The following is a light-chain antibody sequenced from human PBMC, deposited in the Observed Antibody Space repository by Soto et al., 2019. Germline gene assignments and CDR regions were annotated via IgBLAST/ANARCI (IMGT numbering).Light chain of an antibody. Sequence: DIQMTQSPSSLSASVGDKVTITCRASQSISSDLNWYQQRPGKAPKLLIYAASSLESEVPSRFSGSGSGTDFTLTSSSLHPEDYAAYYCQQSYNIHRTFGQGTKLEIK. V-gene: IGKV1-39*01. CDR2: AAS. CDR1: QSISSD. CDR3: QQSYNIHRT. J-gene: IGKJ2*01.